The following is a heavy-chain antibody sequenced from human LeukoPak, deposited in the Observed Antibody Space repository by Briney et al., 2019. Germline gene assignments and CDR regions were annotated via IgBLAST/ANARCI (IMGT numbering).Heavy chain of an antibody. D-gene: IGHD6-19*01. Sequence: PSETLSLTCTVSGGSISSSSYYWGWIRQPPGKGLEWIGSIYYSGSTYYNPSLKSRVTISVDTSKNQFSLKLSSVTAADTAVYYCARAKYISGWQDYWGQGTLVTVSS. CDR1: GGSISSSSYY. J-gene: IGHJ4*02. CDR3: ARAKYISGWQDY. V-gene: IGHV4-39*07. CDR2: IYYSGST.